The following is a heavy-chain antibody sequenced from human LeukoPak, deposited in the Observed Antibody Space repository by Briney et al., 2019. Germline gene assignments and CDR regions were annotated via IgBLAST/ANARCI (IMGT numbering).Heavy chain of an antibody. V-gene: IGHV4-31*03. Sequence: PSQTRSLTCTVPGSSVSSDEYYWSWVRQYPGKGLEWIGYVYYSGSSYYIPSLESRVTMSVEVSKNQFSLELRSVTAADTAVYYCARVKVLRFLEWFLDFWGQGALVTVSS. J-gene: IGHJ4*02. CDR3: ARVKVLRFLEWFLDF. CDR2: VYYSGSS. CDR1: GSSVSSDEYY. D-gene: IGHD3-3*01.